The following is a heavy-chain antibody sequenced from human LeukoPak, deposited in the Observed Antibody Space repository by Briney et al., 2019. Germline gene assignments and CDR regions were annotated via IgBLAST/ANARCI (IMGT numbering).Heavy chain of an antibody. CDR2: VYSNGMT. CDR3: TRRAYYDSSGYNPTAGYFDL. CDR1: GGSMFSYY. V-gene: IGHV4-4*08. D-gene: IGHD3-22*01. J-gene: IGHJ2*01. Sequence: PSETLSLTCSVSGGSMFSYYWNWIRQSPGKGLERVGFVYSNGMTTYNPSLRSRGTISIATSRNQFSLRLTSVTAADTATYYCTRRAYYDSSGYNPTAGYFDLWGRGTLVTVSS.